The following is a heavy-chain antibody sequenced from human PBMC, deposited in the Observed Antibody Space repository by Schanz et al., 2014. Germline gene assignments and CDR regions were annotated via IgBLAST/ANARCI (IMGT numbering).Heavy chain of an antibody. V-gene: IGHV3-23*01. CDR2: MIGSGSSV. CDR1: GFTFSIYG. D-gene: IGHD3-22*01. J-gene: IGHJ4*02. CDR3: AKDGRLPYYGTGSDFDY. Sequence: EVQLLESGGGLVQPGGSLRLSCAASGFTFSIYGMSWVRQAPGKGLEWVSRMIGSGSSVFYADSVKGRFTISRDNLKNTVYLQMNSLRAGDTAVYYCAKDGRLPYYGTGSDFDYWFQGTLVAVSS.